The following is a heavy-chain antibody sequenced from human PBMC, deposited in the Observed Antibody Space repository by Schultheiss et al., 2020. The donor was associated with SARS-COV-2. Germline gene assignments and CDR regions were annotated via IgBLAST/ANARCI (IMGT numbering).Heavy chain of an antibody. CDR3: ARASYRITGTTTAGDY. Sequence: SQTLSLTCAVSGYSISSGYYWGWIRQPPGKGLEWIGSIYHSGSTYYNPSLKSRVTISVDTSKNQFSLKLSSVTAADTAVYYCARASYRITGTTTAGDYWGQGTLVTVSS. CDR2: IYHSGST. J-gene: IGHJ4*02. D-gene: IGHD1/OR15-1a*01. V-gene: IGHV4-38-2*01. CDR1: GYSISSGYY.